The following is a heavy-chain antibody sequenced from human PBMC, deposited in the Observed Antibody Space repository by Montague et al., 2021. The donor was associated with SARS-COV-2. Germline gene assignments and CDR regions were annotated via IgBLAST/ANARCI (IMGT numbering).Heavy chain of an antibody. Sequence: SETLSLTCTVSGDSISGFYWNWIRQPPGKGLEWIGNIYYSGSTNYNPSLKSRVTISVDTSKNQFSLKLISVTAADTALYYCARGVVAADDKSDYWGQGTLVTVSS. J-gene: IGHJ4*02. CDR2: IYYSGST. V-gene: IGHV4-59*13. CDR1: GDSISGFY. D-gene: IGHD2-15*01. CDR3: ARGVVAADDKSDY.